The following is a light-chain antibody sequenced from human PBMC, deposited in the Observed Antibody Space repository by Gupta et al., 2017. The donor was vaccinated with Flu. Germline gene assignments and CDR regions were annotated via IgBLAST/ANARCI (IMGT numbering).Light chain of an antibody. CDR1: SSNIGSNY. Sequence: QSVLNQPPSASATPGQRVTISCSGSSSNIGSNYVYWYQQLPGTAPKLLIYRNNQRPSGVPDRFSGSKSGNSASLAISGLRSEDEADYYCAAWDDSLSGPVFGGGTKLTVL. J-gene: IGLJ2*01. CDR2: RNN. V-gene: IGLV1-47*01. CDR3: AAWDDSLSGPV.